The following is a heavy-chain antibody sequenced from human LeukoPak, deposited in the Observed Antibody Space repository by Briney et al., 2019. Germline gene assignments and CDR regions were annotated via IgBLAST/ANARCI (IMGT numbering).Heavy chain of an antibody. J-gene: IGHJ5*02. CDR2: IYYSGST. CDR1: GGSISSYY. CDR3: AKVHYDFWSGYSHLFDP. D-gene: IGHD3-3*01. V-gene: IGHV4-59*01. Sequence: PSETLSLTCTVSGGSISSYYWSWIRQPPGKGLEWIGYIYYSGSTNYNPSLKSRVTISVDTSKNQFSLKLISVTAADTAVYYCAKVHYDFWSGYSHLFDPWGQGTLVTVSS.